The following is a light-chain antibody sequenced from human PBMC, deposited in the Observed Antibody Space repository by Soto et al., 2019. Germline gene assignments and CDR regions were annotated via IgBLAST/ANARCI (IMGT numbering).Light chain of an antibody. J-gene: IGKJ1*01. Sequence: DIVMTQSPLSLPVTPGESASISCTASQSLLHSNGHSYLDWYLQKPGQSPQLLIYLGSNRASGVPDRFSGSGSGSDFTLKISRVEAEDVGVYYCMQALQTPRTFGQGTVVDIK. CDR3: MQALQTPRT. V-gene: IGKV2-28*01. CDR2: LGS. CDR1: QSLLHSNGHSY.